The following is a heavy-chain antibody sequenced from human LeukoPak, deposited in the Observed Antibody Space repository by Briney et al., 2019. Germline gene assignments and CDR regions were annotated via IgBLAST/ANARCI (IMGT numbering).Heavy chain of an antibody. CDR2: INTNSGGT. CDR1: GGTFSSYA. V-gene: IGHV1-2*02. Sequence: ASVKVSCNASGGTFSSYAISWVRQAPGQGLEWMGWINTNSGGTIYAQKFQGRVTMTRDTSISTAYMELSRLRSDDTAVYYCARDLALPTYYDFWSGPGRFDPWGQGTLVTVSS. CDR3: ARDLALPTYYDFWSGPGRFDP. D-gene: IGHD3-3*01. J-gene: IGHJ5*02.